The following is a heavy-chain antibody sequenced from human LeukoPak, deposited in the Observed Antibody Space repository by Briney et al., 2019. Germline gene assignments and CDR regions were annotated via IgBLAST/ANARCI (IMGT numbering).Heavy chain of an antibody. Sequence: SETLSLTCTVSGGSISSSSYYWGWIRQPLGKGLEWIGSIYYSGSTYYNPSLKSRVTISVDTSKNQFSLKLSSVTAADTAVYYCARRGGYDDYNWFDPWGQGTLVTVSS. J-gene: IGHJ5*02. D-gene: IGHD5-12*01. CDR2: IYYSGST. CDR1: GGSISSSSYY. V-gene: IGHV4-39*01. CDR3: ARRGGYDDYNWFDP.